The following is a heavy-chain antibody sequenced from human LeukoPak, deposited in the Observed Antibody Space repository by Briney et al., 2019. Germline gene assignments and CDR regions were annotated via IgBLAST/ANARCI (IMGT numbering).Heavy chain of an antibody. J-gene: IGHJ4*02. CDR3: ARAWALLWFGDLSYFDY. D-gene: IGHD3-10*01. V-gene: IGHV1-69*04. Sequence: ASVKVSCKASGGTFSSYAISWVRQAPGQGLEWMGRIIPILGIANYAQKFQGRVTITADKSTSTAYMELSSLRSEDTAVYYCARAWALLWFGDLSYFDYWGQGTLVTVSS. CDR2: IIPILGIA. CDR1: GGTFSSYA.